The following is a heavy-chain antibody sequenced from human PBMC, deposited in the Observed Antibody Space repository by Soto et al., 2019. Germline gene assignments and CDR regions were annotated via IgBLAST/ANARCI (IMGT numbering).Heavy chain of an antibody. D-gene: IGHD6-6*01. CDR2: ISGNGGST. V-gene: IGHV3-23*01. J-gene: IGHJ4*02. Sequence: PGGSLRLSCVASGFTFSSYAMSWVRQAPGKGLEWVSAISGNGGSTYYADSVKGRFTISRDNSKSTLHLQMNSLRVEDTAVYYCAKDRTFGPPLVRFDSWGQGTLVTVSS. CDR1: GFTFSSYA. CDR3: AKDRTFGPPLVRFDS.